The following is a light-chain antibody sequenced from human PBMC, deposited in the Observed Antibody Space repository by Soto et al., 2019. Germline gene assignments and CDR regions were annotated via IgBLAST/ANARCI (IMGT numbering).Light chain of an antibody. CDR3: QQYGSSTT. Sequence: EIVLTQSPGTLSLSPGERATLSCRASQSVSSSYLAWYQQTPGQAPRLLIYGASSRATGIPYRFSGSGSGTDLTLTISRLEPEDFEVYYCQQYGSSTTFGQGTKLEIK. CDR1: QSVSSSY. V-gene: IGKV3-20*01. J-gene: IGKJ2*01. CDR2: GAS.